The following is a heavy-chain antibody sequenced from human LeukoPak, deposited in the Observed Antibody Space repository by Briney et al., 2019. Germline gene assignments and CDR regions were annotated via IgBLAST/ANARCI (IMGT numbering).Heavy chain of an antibody. CDR3: ARDRTRQITADI. V-gene: IGHV3-48*04. Sequence: QPGGSLRLSCAASGFTFSSYGMHWVRQAPGKGLEWVSYISSSGSTIYYADSAKGRFTISRDNAKNSLYLQMNSLRAEDTAVYYCARDRTRQITADIWGQGTMDTVSS. D-gene: IGHD3-10*01. CDR2: ISSSGSTI. CDR1: GFTFSSYG. J-gene: IGHJ3*02.